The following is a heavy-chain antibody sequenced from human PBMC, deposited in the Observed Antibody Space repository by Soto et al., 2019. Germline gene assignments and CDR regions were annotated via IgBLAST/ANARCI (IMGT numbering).Heavy chain of an antibody. D-gene: IGHD2-2*01. Sequence: QVQLQESGPGLVKPSGTLSLTCAVSSGSISSSNWWSWVRQPPGKGLEWIGEIYHSGSTNYNPSLKIRVTISVDKSKNQFSLRLSSVTAADTAVYYCARRGNVVVPAAIGWFDPWGQGTLVTVSS. V-gene: IGHV4-4*02. CDR3: ARRGNVVVPAAIGWFDP. CDR1: SGSISSSNW. CDR2: IYHSGST. J-gene: IGHJ5*02.